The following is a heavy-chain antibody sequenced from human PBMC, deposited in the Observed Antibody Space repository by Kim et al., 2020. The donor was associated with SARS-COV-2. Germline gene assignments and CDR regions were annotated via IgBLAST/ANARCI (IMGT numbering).Heavy chain of an antibody. Sequence: GGSLRLSCAASGFTFSSYAMSWVRQAPGKGLEWVSAISGSGGSTYYADSVKGRFTISRDNSKNTLYLQMNSLRAEDTAVYYCAKAEVGATRYYYYGMDVWGQGTTVTVSS. D-gene: IGHD1-26*01. V-gene: IGHV3-23*01. J-gene: IGHJ6*02. CDR1: GFTFSSYA. CDR3: AKAEVGATRYYYYGMDV. CDR2: ISGSGGST.